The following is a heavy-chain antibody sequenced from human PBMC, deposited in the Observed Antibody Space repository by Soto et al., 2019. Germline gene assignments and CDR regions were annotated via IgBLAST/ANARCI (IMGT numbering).Heavy chain of an antibody. CDR3: ASTLIRGVITTYFDY. D-gene: IGHD3-10*01. V-gene: IGHV3-30-3*01. J-gene: IGHJ4*02. Sequence: QVQLVVSGRGVVQPGRSLRLSCAASGFTFSSYAMHWVRQAPGKGLEWVAVISYDGSDKYYADSVKGRFTISRDNSKNTLYLQMNSLRVEDTAVYYCASTLIRGVITTYFDYWGQGTLVTVSS. CDR1: GFTFSSYA. CDR2: ISYDGSDK.